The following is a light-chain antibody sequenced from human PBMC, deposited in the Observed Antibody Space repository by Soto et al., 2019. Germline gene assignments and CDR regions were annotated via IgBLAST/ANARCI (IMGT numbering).Light chain of an antibody. CDR2: EVS. CDR1: SSDVGGYNY. CDR3: SSFAGGGNPVL. V-gene: IGLV2-8*01. Sequence: QSALTQPPSASGSPGQSVTISCTGTSSDVGGYNYVSWHQQHPGKAPKVVIYEVSKRPSGVPDRFSGSKSGNPASLTVSGLQAEDGADYYCSSFAGGGNPVLLGGGTKLTVL. J-gene: IGLJ2*01.